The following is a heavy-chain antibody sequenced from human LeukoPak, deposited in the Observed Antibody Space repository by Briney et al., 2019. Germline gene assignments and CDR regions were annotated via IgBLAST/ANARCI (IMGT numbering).Heavy chain of an antibody. Sequence: ASVKVSCKASGYTFTSYGVSWVRQAPGQGLDWMGWIDTYRGSTNYAQSLQGRVSVTTDTSTTTVYMELRSLRSDDTAVYYCARPNTDAAGYFFDYWGQGTQVTVSS. D-gene: IGHD6-13*01. CDR1: GYTFTSYG. CDR3: ARPNTDAAGYFFDY. J-gene: IGHJ4*02. V-gene: IGHV1-18*01. CDR2: IDTYRGST.